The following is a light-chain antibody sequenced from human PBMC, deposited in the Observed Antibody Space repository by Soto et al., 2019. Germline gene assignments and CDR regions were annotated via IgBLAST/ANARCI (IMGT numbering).Light chain of an antibody. CDR2: DAS. Sequence: EIVMTQSPATLSVSPGARATLSCRASQSVSSYLAWYQQKPGQAPRLLIYDASNRATGIPARFSGSGSGTDFTLTISTLEPEDFAVYYCQQRSNWPPNFGQGTRLESK. CDR1: QSVSSY. V-gene: IGKV3-11*01. CDR3: QQRSNWPPN. J-gene: IGKJ5*01.